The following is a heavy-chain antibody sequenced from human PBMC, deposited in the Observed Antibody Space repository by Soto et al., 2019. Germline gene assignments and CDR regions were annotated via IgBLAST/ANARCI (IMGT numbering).Heavy chain of an antibody. Sequence: GGSLRLSCSASGFIFRSYTMYWVRQAPGKGLEYVSAISSNGGSTYDADSVKDRFIISRDNSKNTLYLQMRGLRAEDTAVYYCPKGRHSYAYSGFDIWGQGTMVTVSS. V-gene: IGHV3-64D*06. J-gene: IGHJ3*02. CDR3: PKGRHSYAYSGFDI. D-gene: IGHD3-16*01. CDR2: ISSNGGST. CDR1: GFIFRSYT.